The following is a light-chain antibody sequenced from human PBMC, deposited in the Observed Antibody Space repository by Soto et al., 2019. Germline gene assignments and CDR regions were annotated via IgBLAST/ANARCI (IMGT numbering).Light chain of an antibody. Sequence: DIQLTQSPSFLSASVGDRVTITCRASQGISSYLAWYQQKPGKAPKLLIYAASTLQSGVPSRFSGSGSVTEFTLTISSLQPEHFATYYCQQLNSYPLTFGPGTKVDIK. CDR3: QQLNSYPLT. CDR2: AAS. CDR1: QGISSY. V-gene: IGKV1-9*01. J-gene: IGKJ3*01.